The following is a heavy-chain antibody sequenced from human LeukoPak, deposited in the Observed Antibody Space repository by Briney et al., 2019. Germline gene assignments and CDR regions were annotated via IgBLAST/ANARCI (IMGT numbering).Heavy chain of an antibody. CDR2: IRYDGSNK. CDR3: AKVPWGAEMARWLQFPGPDY. Sequence: GGSLRLSCAASGFTFSSYGMHWVRQAPGKGLEWVAFIRYDGSNKYYADSVKGRFTISRDNSKNTLYLQMNSLRAEDTAVYYCAKVPWGAEMARWLQFPGPDYWGQGTLVTVSS. D-gene: IGHD5-24*01. J-gene: IGHJ4*02. CDR1: GFTFSSYG. V-gene: IGHV3-30*02.